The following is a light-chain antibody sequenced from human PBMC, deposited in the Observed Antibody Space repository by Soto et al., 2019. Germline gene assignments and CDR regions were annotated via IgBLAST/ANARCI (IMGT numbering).Light chain of an antibody. J-gene: IGLJ1*01. CDR3: SSYTSSSTLYV. CDR2: EVS. V-gene: IGLV2-14*01. Sequence: QSALTQPASVSGSPGQSITISCTGTSSDVGGYNYVFWYQQHPGKAPKLIIYEVSNRPSGVSNRFSGSKSGDTASLTISGLHAEDEADYYCSSYTSSSTLYVFGTGTKLTVL. CDR1: SSDVGGYNY.